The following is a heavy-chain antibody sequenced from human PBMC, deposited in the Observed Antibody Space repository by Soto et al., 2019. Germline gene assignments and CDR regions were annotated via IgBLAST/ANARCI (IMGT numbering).Heavy chain of an antibody. CDR2: FRAGGDDGTT. Sequence: GGSLRLSCVASGFTFSSYSMIWVRQAPGKGLEWVSGFRAGGDDGTTYYADSVKGRFTISRDNSKNTLFLRMNSLRAEDTAIYYCAKKVNSGSGSQYFDYFGQGTLVTVSS. J-gene: IGHJ4*02. V-gene: IGHV3-23*01. D-gene: IGHD3-10*01. CDR3: AKKVNSGSGSQYFDY. CDR1: GFTFSSYS.